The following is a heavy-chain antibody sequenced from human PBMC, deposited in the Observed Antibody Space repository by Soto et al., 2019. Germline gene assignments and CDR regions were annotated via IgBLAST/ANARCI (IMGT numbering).Heavy chain of an antibody. Sequence: EVQLLESGGGLVQPGGYLRLSCVASGFTFSSYAMSWVRQAPGKGLEWVSAISGSGGSTYYADSVKGRFTISRDNSKNTLYLQMNSLRAEDTAVYYCAKNVWGITIFGGMDVWGQGTTVTVSS. D-gene: IGHD3-9*01. CDR1: GFTFSSYA. CDR2: ISGSGGST. CDR3: AKNVWGITIFGGMDV. J-gene: IGHJ6*02. V-gene: IGHV3-23*01.